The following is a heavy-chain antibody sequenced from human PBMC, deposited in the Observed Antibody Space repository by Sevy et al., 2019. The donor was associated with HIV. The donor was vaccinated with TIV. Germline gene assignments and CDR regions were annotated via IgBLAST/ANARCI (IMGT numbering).Heavy chain of an antibody. CDR1: GFTFSSYS. V-gene: IGHV3-21*01. J-gene: IGHJ4*02. CDR3: AGASDKGAAAARFDY. Sequence: GGSLRLSCAASGFTFSSYSMNWVRQAPGKGLEWVSSISSSSSYIYYADSVKGRFTISRDNAKNSLYLQMNSLRAEDTAVYYCAGASDKGAAAARFDYWGQGTLVTVSS. D-gene: IGHD6-13*01. CDR2: ISSSSSYI.